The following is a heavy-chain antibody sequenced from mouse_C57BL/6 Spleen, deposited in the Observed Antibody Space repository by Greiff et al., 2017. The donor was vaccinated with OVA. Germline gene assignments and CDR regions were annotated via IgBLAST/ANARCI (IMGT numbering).Heavy chain of an antibody. D-gene: IGHD1-1*01. CDR1: GYAFSSSW. V-gene: IGHV1-82*01. CDR3: ARRTTVPAMDY. J-gene: IGHJ4*01. Sequence: QVQLQQSGPELVKPGASVKISCKASGYAFSSSWMNWVKQRPGKGLEWIGRIYPGDGDTNYNGKFKGKATLTADKSSSTAYMQLSSLTSEDSAVYFCARRTTVPAMDYWGQGTSVTVSS. CDR2: IYPGDGDT.